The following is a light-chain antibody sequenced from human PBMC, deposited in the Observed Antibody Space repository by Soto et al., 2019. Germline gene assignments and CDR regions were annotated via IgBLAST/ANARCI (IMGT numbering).Light chain of an antibody. CDR3: CSFAGSNSWV. J-gene: IGLJ3*02. Sequence: QSALTQPASVSGSPGQSITISCTGTSSDVGTYDLVSWYQHHPGAAPKLMIYKATRRPSGISNRFSGSKSGNTVSLTISGLQAEDEAHYYCCSFAGSNSWVFGGGTKLTVL. CDR1: SSDVGTYDL. CDR2: KAT. V-gene: IGLV2-23*01.